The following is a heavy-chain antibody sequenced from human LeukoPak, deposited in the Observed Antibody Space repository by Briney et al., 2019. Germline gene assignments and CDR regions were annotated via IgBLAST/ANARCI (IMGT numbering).Heavy chain of an antibody. J-gene: IGHJ4*02. CDR2: IYYSGST. D-gene: IGHD4-23*01. Sequence: SETLSLTCTVSGGSISSGSYYWGWIRQPPGKGLEWIGSIYYSGSTYYNPSLKSRVTISVDTSKNQFSLKLSSVTAADTAVYYCARDLYGGIQDYWGQGTLVTVSS. CDR1: GGSISSGSYY. CDR3: ARDLYGGIQDY. V-gene: IGHV4-39*07.